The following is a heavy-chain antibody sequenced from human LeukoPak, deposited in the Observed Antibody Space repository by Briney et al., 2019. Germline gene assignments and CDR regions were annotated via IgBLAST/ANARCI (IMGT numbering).Heavy chain of an antibody. V-gene: IGHV5-51*01. CDR2: IYPGDSDT. D-gene: IGHD3-10*01. Sequence: PGESLKISFKGSGXSFTSYCIGWVRQMPGKVLEWMGIIYPGDSDTRYSPSFEGQVTISADKSISTAYLQWSSLKASDTAMYYCARHYYGSGTHDYWGQGTLVTVSS. J-gene: IGHJ4*02. CDR1: GXSFTSYC. CDR3: ARHYYGSGTHDY.